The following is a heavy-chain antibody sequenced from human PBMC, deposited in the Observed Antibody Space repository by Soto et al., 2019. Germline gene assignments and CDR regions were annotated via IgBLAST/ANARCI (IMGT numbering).Heavy chain of an antibody. CDR3: AREGRGGGWFDP. CDR2: IYSGGDT. CDR1: GFTVSGNY. J-gene: IGHJ5*02. V-gene: IGHV3-66*01. Sequence: EVQLVESGGGLVQPGGSLRLSCAVSGFTVSGNYMNWVRQAPGKGLEWVSVIYSGGDTYYADSVKDRFTISRDNSKNTLYLQMNSLRAEDTAVYYCAREGRGGGWFDPWGQGTLVTVSS. D-gene: IGHD3-10*01.